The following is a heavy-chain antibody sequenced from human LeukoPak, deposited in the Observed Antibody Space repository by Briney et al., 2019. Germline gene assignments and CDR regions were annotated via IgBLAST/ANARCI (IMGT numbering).Heavy chain of an antibody. CDR2: IYSGDST. Sequence: GGSLRLSCAASGFTVSGNYMSWVDQAPGKGLEWVSIIYSGDSTYYADSVKGRFTISRDNSKNTLYLQMNSLRAEDTAVYYCARVFWEKDGFIGAFDIWGQGTMVSVSS. CDR3: ARVFWEKDGFIGAFDI. CDR1: GFTVSGNY. J-gene: IGHJ3*02. D-gene: IGHD3-3*01. V-gene: IGHV3-66*01.